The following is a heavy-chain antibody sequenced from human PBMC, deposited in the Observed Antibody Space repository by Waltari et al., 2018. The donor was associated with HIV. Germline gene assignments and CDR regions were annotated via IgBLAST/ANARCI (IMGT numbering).Heavy chain of an antibody. V-gene: IGHV4-39*01. Sequence: QLQLQESGPGLVKPSETLSLTCPVSGGSISSRSYYWGWIRPPPGKGLEWIGSIYYSGSTYYNPSLKSRVTISVDTSKNQFSLKLSSVTAADTAVYYCARHEYSSSFGWFDPWGQGTLVTVSS. CDR2: IYYSGST. CDR3: ARHEYSSSFGWFDP. CDR1: GGSISSRSYY. J-gene: IGHJ5*02. D-gene: IGHD6-6*01.